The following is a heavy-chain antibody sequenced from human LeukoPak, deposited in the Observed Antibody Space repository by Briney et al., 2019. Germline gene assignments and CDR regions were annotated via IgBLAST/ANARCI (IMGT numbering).Heavy chain of an antibody. CDR2: ISSSSYI. Sequence: GGSLRLSCAASGFTFSDHYMDWVRQAPGKGLEWVSSISSSSYIYYADSVKGRFTISRDNAKNSLYLQMNSLRAEDTAVYYCARGSMVRGVSDYWGQGTLVNVSS. V-gene: IGHV3-69-1*01. CDR1: GFTFSDHY. D-gene: IGHD3-10*01. CDR3: ARGSMVRGVSDY. J-gene: IGHJ4*02.